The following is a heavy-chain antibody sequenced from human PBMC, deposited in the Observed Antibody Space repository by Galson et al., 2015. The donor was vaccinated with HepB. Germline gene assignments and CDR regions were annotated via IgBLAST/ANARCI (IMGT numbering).Heavy chain of an antibody. V-gene: IGHV3-33*08. CDR1: GFTFSSYG. CDR2: IWYDGSNK. D-gene: IGHD2-2*01. Sequence: SLRLSCAASGFTFSSYGMHWVRQAPGKGLEWVAVIWYDGSNKYYADSVKGRFTISRDNSKSTLYLQMNSLRAEDTAVYYCARVWSPYCSSTSCYHFDYWGQGTLVTVSS. CDR3: ARVWSPYCSSTSCYHFDY. J-gene: IGHJ4*02.